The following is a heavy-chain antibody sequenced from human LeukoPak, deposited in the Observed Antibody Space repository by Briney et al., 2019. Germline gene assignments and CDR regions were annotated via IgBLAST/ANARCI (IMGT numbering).Heavy chain of an antibody. CDR1: GGSVSSGSYY. J-gene: IGHJ5*02. CDR3: AGYSRSFGWFDP. CDR2: VDYSGST. Sequence: SETLSLTCTVSGGSVSSGSYYWGWIRQPPGKGLEWIGNVDYSGSTYYNPSLKSRVTISLDPSKNQFSLNLKSVTAADTAIYLCAGYSRSFGWFDPWGRGTLVTVSS. D-gene: IGHD6-6*01. V-gene: IGHV4-39*01.